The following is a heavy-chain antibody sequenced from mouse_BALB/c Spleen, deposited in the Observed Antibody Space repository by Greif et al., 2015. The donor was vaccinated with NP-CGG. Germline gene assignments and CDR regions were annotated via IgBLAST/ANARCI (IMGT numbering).Heavy chain of an antibody. D-gene: IGHD1-3*01. Sequence: QVQLQQPGAELVKPGASVKLSCKAYGYTFTSYWMHWVKQRPGQGLEWIGEIDPFDSYTNYNQKFKGKATLTVDKSSSTTYMQLSSLTSEDYAVYYCARKDNRGYAMDYCGQESSVTVSS. CDR3: ARKDNRGYAMDY. CDR2: IDPFDSYT. V-gene: IGHV1-69*02. J-gene: IGHJ4*01. CDR1: GYTFTSYW.